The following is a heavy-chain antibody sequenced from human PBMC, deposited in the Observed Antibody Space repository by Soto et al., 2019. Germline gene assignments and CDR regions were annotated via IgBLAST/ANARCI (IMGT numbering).Heavy chain of an antibody. J-gene: IGHJ6*02. V-gene: IGHV4-39*01. D-gene: IGHD2-21*02. CDR2: IYYSGST. CDR3: ARHCGGDCYTPTYYYYYGMDV. Sequence: SETLSLTCAVYGGSISSSSYYWGWIRQPPGKGLEWIGSIYYSGSTYYNPSLKSRVTISVDTSKNQFSLKLSSVTAADTAVYYCARHCGGDCYTPTYYYYYGMDVCGQGTTVTSP. CDR1: GGSISSSSYY.